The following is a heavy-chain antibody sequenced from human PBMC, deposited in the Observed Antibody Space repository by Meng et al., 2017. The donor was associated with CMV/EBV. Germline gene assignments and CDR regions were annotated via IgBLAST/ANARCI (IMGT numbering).Heavy chain of an antibody. CDR3: ASGYYYYGMDV. CDR1: GGSFSGYY. V-gene: IGHV4-34*01. J-gene: IGHJ6*02. Sequence: SETLSLTCAVYGGSFSGYYWSWIRQPPGKGLEWIGEINHSGSTNYNPSLKSRVTISVDTSKNQFSLKLSSVTAADTAVYYCASGYYYYGMDVWGQGTTVTVSS. CDR2: INHSGST.